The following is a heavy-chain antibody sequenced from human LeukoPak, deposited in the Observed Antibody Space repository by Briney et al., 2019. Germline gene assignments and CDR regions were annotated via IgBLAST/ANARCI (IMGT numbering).Heavy chain of an antibody. CDR2: IYTDGST. J-gene: IGHJ5*02. CDR1: GFTVSRKY. Sequence: GGSLALSCAASGFTVSRKYMSWVRQAPGKGLEWVAVIYTDGSTYYAESVKGRFTISRDNSKNTLYLQMNSLRAEDMAVYYCARDYGDLWGQGTLVTVSS. CDR3: ARDYGDL. D-gene: IGHD3-10*01. V-gene: IGHV3-53*03.